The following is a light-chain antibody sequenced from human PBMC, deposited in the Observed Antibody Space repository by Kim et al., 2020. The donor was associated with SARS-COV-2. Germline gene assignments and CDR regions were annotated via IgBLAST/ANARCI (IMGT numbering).Light chain of an antibody. V-gene: IGKV3-20*01. Sequence: EIVLTQSPGTLSLSPGERATLSCRASQSVSSSYLAWYQQKPGQAPRLLIYGASSRATGIPDRFSSSGSGTDFTLTISRLEPEDFAVYYCQQYVSSPPLTFGGGTKVDIK. CDR3: QQYVSSPPLT. J-gene: IGKJ4*01. CDR1: QSVSSSY. CDR2: GAS.